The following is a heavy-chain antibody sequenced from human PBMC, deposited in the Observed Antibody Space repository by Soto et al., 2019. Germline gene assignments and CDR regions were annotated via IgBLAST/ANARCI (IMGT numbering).Heavy chain of an antibody. D-gene: IGHD4-17*01. J-gene: IGHJ2*01. V-gene: IGHV3-23*01. Sequence: SWVRQAPGKGLEWVAAISGSASDTNYADSVRGRFTVSRDNSKNTIYLRMDDLTPEDTALYYCAKDRMRSDYGLDWYFDLWGRGTLVTVSS. CDR2: ISGSASDT. CDR3: AKDRMRSDYGLDWYFDL.